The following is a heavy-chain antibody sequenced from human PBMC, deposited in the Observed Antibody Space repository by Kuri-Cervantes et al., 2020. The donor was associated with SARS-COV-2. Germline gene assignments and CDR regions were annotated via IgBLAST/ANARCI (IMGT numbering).Heavy chain of an antibody. CDR2: FDHEDGET. D-gene: IGHD2-21*01. J-gene: IGHJ3*02. CDR3: ATAYCGGDCYSRAEALDI. V-gene: IGHV1-24*01. Sequence: ASVKVSCKVSGYTLTELSMHWVRQAPGKGLEWMGGFDHEDGETIYAEKFQGRVTMTEDTSTDTAYMELSTLRYEETAVYYCATAYCGGDCYSRAEALDIWGQGTMVTVSS. CDR1: GYTLTELS.